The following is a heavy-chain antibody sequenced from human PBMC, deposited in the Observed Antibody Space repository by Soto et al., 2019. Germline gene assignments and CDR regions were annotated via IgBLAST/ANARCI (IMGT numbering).Heavy chain of an antibody. CDR2: IIPIFGTA. CDR1: GGTFSSYA. D-gene: IGHD3-22*01. CDR3: ARDHLTSSAQDGRGGFDP. V-gene: IGHV1-69*06. Sequence: QVQLVQSGAEVKKPGSSVKVSCKASGGTFSSYAISWVRQAPGQGLEWMGGIIPIFGTANYAQKFQGRVTITADKPTSTAYLELSSLRSEDTAVYYCARDHLTSSAQDGRGGFDPWGQGTLVTVSS. J-gene: IGHJ5*02.